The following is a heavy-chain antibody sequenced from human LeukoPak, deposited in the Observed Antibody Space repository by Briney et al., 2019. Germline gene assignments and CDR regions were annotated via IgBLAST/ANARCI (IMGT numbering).Heavy chain of an antibody. V-gene: IGHV1-69*05. CDR1: GGTFSSYA. Sequence: SVKVSCKASGGTFSSYAISWVRQAPGQGLEWMGGIIPIFGTANYAQKFQDRVTITTDESTSTDYMELSSLRSEDTAVYYCARGPQRWLQLTYWGQGTLVTVSS. D-gene: IGHD5-24*01. CDR3: ARGPQRWLQLTY. CDR2: IIPIFGTA. J-gene: IGHJ4*02.